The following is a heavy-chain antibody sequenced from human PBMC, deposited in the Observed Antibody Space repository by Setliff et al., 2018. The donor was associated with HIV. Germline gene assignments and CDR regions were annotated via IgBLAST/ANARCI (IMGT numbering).Heavy chain of an antibody. J-gene: IGHJ6*03. Sequence: SETLSLTCTVSGGSINSGNNYWSWIRQHPGKGLEWIGFIYYSGTTYYNPSLKSRVTISVDTSKNQFSLKLNSVTAADTAIYYCARRVGITIFGAPNQYYYMDVWGKGTTVTVSS. CDR2: IYYSGTT. V-gene: IGHV4-31*03. CDR3: ARRVGITIFGAPNQYYYMDV. CDR1: GGSINSGNNY. D-gene: IGHD3-3*01.